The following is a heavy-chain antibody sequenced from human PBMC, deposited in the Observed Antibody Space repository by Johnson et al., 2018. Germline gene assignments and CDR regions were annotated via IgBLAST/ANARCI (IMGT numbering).Heavy chain of an antibody. Sequence: VQLVESGGGLVQPGGSXRLSCAASGFTFSSYSMNWVRQAPGKGLEWISYISSSSNTTIYYADSVKGRFTISRDNAENSVYLQMNSLRAEDTAGYYCAREGYSSGRAGIFDMWGQGTMVTVSS. J-gene: IGHJ3*02. CDR2: ISSSSNTTI. V-gene: IGHV3-48*01. CDR1: GFTFSSYS. D-gene: IGHD6-19*01. CDR3: AREGYSSGRAGIFDM.